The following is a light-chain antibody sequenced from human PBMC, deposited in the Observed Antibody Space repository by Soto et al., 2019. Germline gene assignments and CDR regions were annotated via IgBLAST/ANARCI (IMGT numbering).Light chain of an antibody. CDR3: QQYDTSPPLT. J-gene: IGKJ4*01. V-gene: IGKV3-20*01. CDR2: GVS. CDR1: QSVSSIY. Sequence: EIVLTQSPGTLSLSPGERATLSCRASQSVSSIYLAWYQQKPGQAPRLLIYGVSSRAPGIPERFSGSGSGAEFTLTISRLEPEDFAVYYCQQYDTSPPLTFGGGTKVDIK.